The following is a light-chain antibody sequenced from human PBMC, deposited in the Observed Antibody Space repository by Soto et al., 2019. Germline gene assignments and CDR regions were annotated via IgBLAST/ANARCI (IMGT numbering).Light chain of an antibody. CDR2: EAT. Sequence: QSVLTQPASVSGSPGQSITISCTGTSSDLGSYNLVSWYQHHPGKAPKLIIYEATKRPSGISSRFSGSKSGYTASLTISGLQAEDEAFYSCFSYAGRYTLVVSGGGTKLTVL. CDR3: FSYAGRYTLVV. CDR1: SSDLGSYNL. V-gene: IGLV2-23*01. J-gene: IGLJ2*01.